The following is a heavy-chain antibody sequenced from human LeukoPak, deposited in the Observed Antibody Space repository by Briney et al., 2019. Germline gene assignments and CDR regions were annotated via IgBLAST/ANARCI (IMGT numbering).Heavy chain of an antibody. CDR1: GFTFSTYS. Sequence: GGSLRLSCTASGFTFSTYSMTWVRQAPGKGLEWVSSISDSSTYIYYTDSVKGRFTISRDNAKNSLYLQMNSLRADGAAVYYCAREPTSMGSDYWGQGTLVTVSS. V-gene: IGHV3-21*01. D-gene: IGHD5-18*01. CDR3: AREPTSMGSDY. CDR2: ISDSSTYI. J-gene: IGHJ4*02.